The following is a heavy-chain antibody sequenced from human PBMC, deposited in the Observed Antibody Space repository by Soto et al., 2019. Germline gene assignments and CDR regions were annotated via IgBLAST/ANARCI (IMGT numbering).Heavy chain of an antibody. Sequence: QVQLVQSGAEVKKPGASVKVSCKASGYTFTSYGISWVRQAPGQGLAWMGWISAYNGNTNYAQTLQGRVTMTTDTSTSTAYMELRSLRSDDTAVYYCARVLYYYDSSGYYVLVDYWGQGTLVTVSS. CDR2: ISAYNGNT. CDR1: GYTFTSYG. V-gene: IGHV1-18*01. D-gene: IGHD3-22*01. CDR3: ARVLYYYDSSGYYVLVDY. J-gene: IGHJ4*02.